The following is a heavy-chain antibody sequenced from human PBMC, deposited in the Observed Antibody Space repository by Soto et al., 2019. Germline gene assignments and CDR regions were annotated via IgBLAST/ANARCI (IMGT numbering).Heavy chain of an antibody. V-gene: IGHV3-23*01. Sequence: GGSLRFSCAASGFTFSSYAMSWVRQAPGKGLEWVSAISGSGGSTYYADSVKGRFTISRDNSKNTLYLQMNSLRAEDTAVYYCANLWNRPYIVVVTAAMANYFDYWGQGTLVTVSS. CDR3: ANLWNRPYIVVVTAAMANYFDY. D-gene: IGHD2-2*01. CDR1: GFTFSSYA. J-gene: IGHJ4*02. CDR2: ISGSGGST.